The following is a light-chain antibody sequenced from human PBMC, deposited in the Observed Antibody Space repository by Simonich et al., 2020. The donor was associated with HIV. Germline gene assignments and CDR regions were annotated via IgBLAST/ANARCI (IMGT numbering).Light chain of an antibody. V-gene: IGLV2-23*01. J-gene: IGLJ2*01. Sequence: QSALTQPASVSGSRGQSITISCTGSSSDVGSHHFVSWFQQHPGKAPKLMIIEGTKRPSGVSNRFSGSKSGNTASLTISGLQAEDEADYYCCSYAVGVIFGGGTKLTVL. CDR1: SSDVGSHHF. CDR3: CSYAVGVI. CDR2: EGT.